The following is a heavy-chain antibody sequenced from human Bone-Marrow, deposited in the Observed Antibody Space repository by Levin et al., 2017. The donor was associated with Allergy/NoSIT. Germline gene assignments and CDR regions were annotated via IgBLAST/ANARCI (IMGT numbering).Heavy chain of an antibody. CDR1: GGSISGHH. D-gene: IGHD2-21*01. Sequence: SETLSLTCTVSGGSISGHHWSWIRQPPGKALEWIGNIHYSGTTKYNPSLKSRVTISVDTSKNQFSLKLSSVTAADMAVYYCGRDRSIKNQDGDFWYYGMDVWGQGTTVSVSS. J-gene: IGHJ6*02. CDR2: IHYSGTT. V-gene: IGHV4-59*11. CDR3: GRDRSIKNQDGDFWYYGMDV.